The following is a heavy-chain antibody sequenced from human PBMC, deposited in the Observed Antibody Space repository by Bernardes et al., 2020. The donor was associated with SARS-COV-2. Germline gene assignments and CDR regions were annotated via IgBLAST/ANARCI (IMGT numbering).Heavy chain of an antibody. V-gene: IGHV4-59*01. CDR2: IYNSGRN. Sequence: SLSPTCTVSGGSLSGSYWSWIRQLPGPGLAYIGYIYNSGRNNSNPSLKSRVTISADTSKNQLSLKLSCVTAADTAVYYCARVSIGARPAFDIWGQGTLVTVSS. CDR3: ARVSIGARPAFDI. D-gene: IGHD6-6*01. J-gene: IGHJ3*02. CDR1: GGSLSGSY.